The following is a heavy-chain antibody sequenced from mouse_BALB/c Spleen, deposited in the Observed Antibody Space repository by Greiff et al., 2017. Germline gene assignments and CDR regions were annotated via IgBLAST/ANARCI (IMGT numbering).Heavy chain of an antibody. CDR3: ARGGYPYAMDY. Sequence: EVNVVESGGGLVQPGGSRKLSCAASGFTFSSFGMHWVRQAPEKGLEWVAYISSGSSTIYYADTVKGRFTISRDNPKNTLFLQMTSLRSEDTAMYYCARGGYPYAMDYWGQGTSVTVSS. J-gene: IGHJ4*01. CDR2: ISSGSSTI. V-gene: IGHV5-17*02. CDR1: GFTFSSFG.